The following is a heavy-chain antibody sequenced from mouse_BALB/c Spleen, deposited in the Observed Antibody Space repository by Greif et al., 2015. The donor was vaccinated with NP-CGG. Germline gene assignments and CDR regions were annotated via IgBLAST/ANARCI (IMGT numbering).Heavy chain of an antibody. CDR3: ARSDYGYAMDY. CDR1: GYAFSSYW. CDR2: IYPGDGDT. J-gene: IGHJ4*01. V-gene: IGHV1-80*01. Sequence: QVQLQQPGAELVRPGSSVKISCRASGYAFSSYWMNWVKQRPGQGLEWIGQIYPGDGDTNYNGKFKGKATLTADKSSSTAYMQISSLPSEDSAVYFCARSDYGYAMDYWGQGTSVTVSP. D-gene: IGHD1-1*01.